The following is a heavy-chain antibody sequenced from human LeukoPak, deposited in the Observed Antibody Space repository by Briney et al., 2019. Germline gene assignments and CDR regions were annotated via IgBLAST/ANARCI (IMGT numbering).Heavy chain of an antibody. D-gene: IGHD3-10*01. V-gene: IGHV3-21*01. Sequence: GGSLRLSCAASGFTFSSYSMTWVRQAPGKGLEWVSSISSTGNYVYFGDSVKGRFTISRDNTKNSLYLQLNSLRADDMAVYYCARGFSVWFGWFDTWGQGTLVTVSS. CDR3: ARGFSVWFGWFDT. J-gene: IGHJ5*02. CDR2: ISSTGNYV. CDR1: GFTFSSYS.